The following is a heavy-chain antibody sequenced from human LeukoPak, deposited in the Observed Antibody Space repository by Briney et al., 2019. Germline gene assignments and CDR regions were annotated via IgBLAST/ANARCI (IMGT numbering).Heavy chain of an antibody. J-gene: IGHJ4*02. Sequence: SETLSLTCTVSGGSISSGGYYWSWIRQHPGKGLEWIGYIYYSGSTYYNPSLKSRVTISVDTSKNQFSLKLSSVTAADTAVYYCARVRWLLHDYWGQGTPVTVSS. V-gene: IGHV4-31*03. CDR1: GGSISSGGYY. CDR2: IYYSGST. CDR3: ARVRWLLHDY. D-gene: IGHD3-22*01.